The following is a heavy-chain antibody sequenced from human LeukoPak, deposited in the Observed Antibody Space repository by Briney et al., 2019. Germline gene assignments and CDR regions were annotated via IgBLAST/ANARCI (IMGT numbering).Heavy chain of an antibody. CDR3: ARVPRGGYSYSNWFDP. J-gene: IGHJ5*02. CDR1: GGSISSYY. V-gene: IGHV4-59*01. CDR2: IYYSGSI. D-gene: IGHD5-18*01. Sequence: SETLSLTCTVSGGSISSYYWSWIRQPPGKGLEWIGYIYYSGSINYNPSLKSRVTISVDTSKNQFSLKLSSVTAADTAVYYCARVPRGGYSYSNWFDPWGQGTLVTVSS.